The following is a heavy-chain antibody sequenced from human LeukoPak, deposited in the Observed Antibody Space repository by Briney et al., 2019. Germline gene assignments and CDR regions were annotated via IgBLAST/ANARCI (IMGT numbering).Heavy chain of an antibody. CDR2: INRDGSTT. CDR3: ARDKKSGESSEIDY. V-gene: IGHV3-74*03. Sequence: GGSLRLSCAASGLTFSDHYMTWVRQAPGKGLVWVSRINRDGSTTKYADSVKGRFTVSRDNAKNTLNLQMNSLRAEDTAVYYCARDKKSGESSEIDYWGQGTLVTVSS. CDR1: GLTFSDHY. D-gene: IGHD3-10*01. J-gene: IGHJ4*02.